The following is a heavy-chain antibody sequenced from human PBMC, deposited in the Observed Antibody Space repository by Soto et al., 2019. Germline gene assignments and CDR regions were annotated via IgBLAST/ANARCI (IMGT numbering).Heavy chain of an antibody. CDR1: GGTFRSYA. J-gene: IGHJ4*02. CDR3: ARDSTVINYFDY. D-gene: IGHD4-17*01. Sequence: ASVKVSCKASGGTFRSYAISWVRQAPGQGLEWMGGIIPIFGTANYAQKFQGRGPITADQSTSTAYMELSSLRSEDTAVYYCARDSTVINYFDYWGQGTLVTVSS. CDR2: IIPIFGTA. V-gene: IGHV1-69*13.